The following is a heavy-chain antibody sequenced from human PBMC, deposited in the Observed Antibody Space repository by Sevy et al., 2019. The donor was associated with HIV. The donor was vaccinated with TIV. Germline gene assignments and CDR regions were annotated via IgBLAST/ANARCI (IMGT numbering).Heavy chain of an antibody. V-gene: IGHV3-15*01. CDR1: GFTFSNAW. Sequence: GGSLRLSCAASGFTFSNAWMSWVRQAPGKGLEWVGRIKSKTDGGTTDYAAPVKGRFTISRDDSKNTLYLKMNSLKTEDTAVYYCTTDSRGGDYIWGSYRPFYDYWGQGTLVTVSS. CDR2: IKSKTDGGTT. CDR3: TTDSRGGDYIWGSYRPFYDY. J-gene: IGHJ4*02. D-gene: IGHD3-16*02.